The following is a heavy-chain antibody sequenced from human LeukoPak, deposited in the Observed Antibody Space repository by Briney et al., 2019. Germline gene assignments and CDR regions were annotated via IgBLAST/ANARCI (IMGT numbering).Heavy chain of an antibody. CDR2: IKQDGSEK. Sequence: GGSLRLSCAASGFTFSSYWMSWVRQAPGKGLEWVANIKQDGSEKYYVDSVKGRFTISRDNAKNSLYLQMNSLRAEDTAVYYCAKDDQLWPRGGFDYWGQGTLVTVSS. V-gene: IGHV3-7*01. D-gene: IGHD5-18*01. CDR1: GFTFSSYW. J-gene: IGHJ4*02. CDR3: AKDDQLWPRGGFDY.